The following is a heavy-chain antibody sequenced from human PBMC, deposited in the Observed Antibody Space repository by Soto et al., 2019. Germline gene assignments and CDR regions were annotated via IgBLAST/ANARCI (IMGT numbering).Heavy chain of an antibody. V-gene: IGHV3-74*01. D-gene: IGHD4-4*01. Sequence: VQLVESGGGLVQPGGSLRLSCAASGFTFSAYWMHWVRQAPGKGLVWVTRISGDGSVINYADSVRGRFTISRDVAKNTLYLQMNSLSAEDTALYYCVRGMTTAAAPGWGVWGQGTTVTVSS. CDR2: ISGDGSVI. J-gene: IGHJ6*02. CDR3: VRGMTTAAAPGWGV. CDR1: GFTFSAYW.